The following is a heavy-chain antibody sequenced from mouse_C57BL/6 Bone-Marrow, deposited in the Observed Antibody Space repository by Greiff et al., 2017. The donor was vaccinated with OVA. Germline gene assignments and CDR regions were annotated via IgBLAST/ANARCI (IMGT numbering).Heavy chain of an antibody. J-gene: IGHJ1*03. D-gene: IGHD2-3*01. Sequence: EVQGVESGGGLVQPGGSLKLSCAASGFTFSDYGMAWVRQAPRKGPEWVAFISNLAYSIYYADTVTGRFTISRENAKNTLYLEMSSLRSEDTAMYYCARRGYDGFRDWDFDVWGTGTTVTVSS. CDR2: ISNLAYSI. CDR3: ARRGYDGFRDWDFDV. V-gene: IGHV5-15*01. CDR1: GFTFSDYG.